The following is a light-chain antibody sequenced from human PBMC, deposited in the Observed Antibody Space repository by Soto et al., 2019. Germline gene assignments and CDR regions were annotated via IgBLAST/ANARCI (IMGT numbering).Light chain of an antibody. Sequence: QSALTPPASVSGSPGQSITLSCTGTRSDVGSYNLVSWYQQHPGKAPKLMIYEGSKRPSGVSNRFSGSKSGNTASLTISGLQAEDEAGYYCCLYAGSSTVFGTGTKLTVL. CDR2: EGS. CDR1: RSDVGSYNL. CDR3: CLYAGSSTV. V-gene: IGLV2-23*03. J-gene: IGLJ1*01.